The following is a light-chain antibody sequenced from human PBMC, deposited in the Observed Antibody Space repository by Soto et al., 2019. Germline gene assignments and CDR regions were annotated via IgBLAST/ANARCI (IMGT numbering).Light chain of an antibody. J-gene: IGKJ1*01. CDR2: GAS. CDR3: QQYGNSRGT. CDR1: QSVSTSY. V-gene: IGKV3-20*01. Sequence: DIVLTQSPGTLSLSPGDRATLSFRVSQSVSTSYLAWYQQRPGQAPRLLMYGASSRATGIPDRFSGSGSGTDFTLTISGLEPEDFAVYYCQQYGNSRGTFGQGTKVDIK.